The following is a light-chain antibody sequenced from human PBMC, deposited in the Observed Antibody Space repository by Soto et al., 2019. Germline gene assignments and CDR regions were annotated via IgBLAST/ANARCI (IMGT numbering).Light chain of an antibody. CDR1: QSLLHSNGYNY. CDR3: MQTLQTPT. V-gene: IGKV2-28*01. Sequence: DIVMTQSPLSLPVTPGEPASISCSSSQSLLHSNGYNYLDWYLQKPGQSPQLLIYLGSNRASGVPDRLSGSGSGTDFTRKISRVEADDVGVYYCMQTLQTPTFGQGTRLEI. J-gene: IGKJ5*01. CDR2: LGS.